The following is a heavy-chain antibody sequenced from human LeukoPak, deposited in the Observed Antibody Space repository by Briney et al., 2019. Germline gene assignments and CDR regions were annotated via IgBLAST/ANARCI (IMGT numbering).Heavy chain of an antibody. CDR2: MYYSGSI. CDR3: ARIPVAGLPSLFDS. Sequence: SETLSLTCTVSGGSISSSSYCWGWIRQPPGKGLEWIGTMYYSGSIYYNPSLKSRVTISVDTSKNQFSLKLSSVTAADTAVYYCARIPVAGLPSLFDSWGQGTLVTVSS. J-gene: IGHJ4*02. D-gene: IGHD6-19*01. V-gene: IGHV4-39*07. CDR1: GGSISSSSYC.